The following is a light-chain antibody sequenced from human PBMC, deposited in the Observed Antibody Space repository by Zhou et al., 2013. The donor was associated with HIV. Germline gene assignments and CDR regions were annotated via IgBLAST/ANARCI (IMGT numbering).Light chain of an antibody. CDR2: DAS. Sequence: EIVLTQSPATLSLSPGDRATLSCRASQSVNVFLAWYQQKPGQAPRLLIYDASNRATGIPARFSGSGSGTDFTLTINNLEPEDFAVYYCQQRGDWPITFGQGTRLEIK. CDR3: QQRGDWPIT. J-gene: IGKJ5*01. CDR1: QSVNVF. V-gene: IGKV3-11*01.